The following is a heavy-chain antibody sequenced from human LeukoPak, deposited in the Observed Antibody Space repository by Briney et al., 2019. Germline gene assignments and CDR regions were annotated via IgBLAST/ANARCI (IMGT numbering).Heavy chain of an antibody. V-gene: IGHV3-30*03. D-gene: IGHD3-22*01. Sequence: GGSLRLSCAASGFTFSSYGMHWVRQAPGKGLEWVAVISYDGSNKYYADSVKGRFTISRDNSKNTLYLQMNSLRAEDTAVYYCARDGKSYYYDSSGLEYFQHWGQGTLVTVSS. CDR2: ISYDGSNK. CDR3: ARDGKSYYYDSSGLEYFQH. CDR1: GFTFSSYG. J-gene: IGHJ1*01.